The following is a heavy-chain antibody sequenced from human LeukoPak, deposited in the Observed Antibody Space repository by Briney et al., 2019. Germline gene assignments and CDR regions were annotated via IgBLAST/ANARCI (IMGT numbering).Heavy chain of an antibody. V-gene: IGHV3-7*05. CDR1: AFTFSIYW. J-gene: IGHJ6*02. D-gene: IGHD5-24*01. CDR2: INQDGSEK. Sequence: GGSLRLSCAASAFTFSIYWMSWVRQAPGKGLEWVTSINQDGSEKYYVDSVKGRCTISRDNAKTSLYLQMSSLRAEDAAAYYCVRDGPVGREALKRYYGMDVRGQGTTVSVSS. CDR3: VRDGPVGREALKRYYGMDV.